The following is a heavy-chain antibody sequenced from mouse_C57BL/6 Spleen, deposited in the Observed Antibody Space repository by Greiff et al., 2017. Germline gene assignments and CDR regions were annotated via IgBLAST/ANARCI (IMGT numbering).Heavy chain of an antibody. CDR1: GFTFSSYG. Sequence: EVQLVESGGDLVKPGGSLKLSCAASGFTFSSYGMSWVRQTPDKKLEWVAIISSGGSYTYYPDSVKGRVTISRDNANNTLYLQMSSLKSEDPAMYYGARQGVVEGGYYFDDWGQGTTLTVSS. CDR2: ISSGGSYT. D-gene: IGHD1-1*01. CDR3: ARQGVVEGGYYFDD. J-gene: IGHJ2*01. V-gene: IGHV5-6*01.